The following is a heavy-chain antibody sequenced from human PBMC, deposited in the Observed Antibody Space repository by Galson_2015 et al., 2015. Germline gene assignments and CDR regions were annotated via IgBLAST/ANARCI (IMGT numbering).Heavy chain of an antibody. D-gene: IGHD1-26*01. Sequence: SLRLSCAASGFTFSSHWMHWVRQAPGKGLVWISGISTVGSTTMYADSVKGRFTISRDNAKNTLYLQMNSLRVEDTAVYYCARGRGWETLRKSPFDYWGQGTLVTVSS. CDR3: ARGRGWETLRKSPFDY. CDR1: GFTFSSHW. V-gene: IGHV3-74*03. J-gene: IGHJ4*02. CDR2: ISTVGSTT.